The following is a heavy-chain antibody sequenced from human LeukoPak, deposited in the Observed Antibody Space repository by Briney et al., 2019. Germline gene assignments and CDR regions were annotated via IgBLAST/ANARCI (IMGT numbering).Heavy chain of an antibody. CDR2: ISWNSGSI. CDR1: GFPFEGYA. CDR3: AKDMDWSAGDAFDI. V-gene: IGHV3-9*01. J-gene: IGHJ3*02. Sequence: SLRLSCAGSGFPFEGYAMPWVPAASGEGLGWGSGISWNSGSIGYADSVKGRFTISRDNAKNSLYLQMNSLRAEDTALYYCAKDMDWSAGDAFDIWGQGTMVTVPS. D-gene: IGHD3/OR15-3a*01.